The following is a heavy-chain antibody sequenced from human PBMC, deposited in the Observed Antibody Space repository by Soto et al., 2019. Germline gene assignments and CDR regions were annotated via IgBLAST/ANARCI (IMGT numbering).Heavy chain of an antibody. V-gene: IGHV1-18*01. CDR3: ARVVPGAEAWFGP. J-gene: IGHJ5*02. D-gene: IGHD2-2*01. CDR2: ISLYSDGT. CDR1: GYACSNYG. Sequence: QVQLVQSGGEVKRPGASVKVSWKTSGYACSNYGITWVRQAPGQPLEWLGWISLYSDGTNYAQKFQGRVSMTTDTSTTTAYMELRSLRSDDTAVYYCARVVPGAEAWFGPWGQGTLVTLCS.